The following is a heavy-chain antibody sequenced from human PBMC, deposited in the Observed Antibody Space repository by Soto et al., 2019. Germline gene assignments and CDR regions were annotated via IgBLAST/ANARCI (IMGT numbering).Heavy chain of an antibody. CDR3: ARGGGDIVVVVAATDAFDI. V-gene: IGHV3-7*05. J-gene: IGHJ3*02. D-gene: IGHD2-15*01. CDR2: IKQDGSEK. CDR1: GFTFSSYW. Sequence: GGSLRLSCAASGFTFSSYWMSWVRQAPGKGLEWVANIKQDGSEKYYVDSVKGRFTISRDNAKNSLYLQMNSLRAEDTAVYYCARGGGDIVVVVAATDAFDIWGQGTMVTVSS.